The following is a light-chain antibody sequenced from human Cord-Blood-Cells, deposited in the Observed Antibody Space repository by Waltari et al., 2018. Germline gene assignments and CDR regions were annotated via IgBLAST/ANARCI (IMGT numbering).Light chain of an antibody. V-gene: IGLV2-8*01. CDR1: SSDVGGYNY. CDR3: SSYAGSNNWV. J-gene: IGLJ3*02. CDR2: EVS. Sequence: QSALTQPPSASGSPGQSVTISCTGTSSDVGGYNYVSWYQQHPGKATELMIYEVSKRPSGDPDRFSGSKSDNTASLTVSGLQAEDEADYYCSSYAGSNNWVFGGGTKLTVL.